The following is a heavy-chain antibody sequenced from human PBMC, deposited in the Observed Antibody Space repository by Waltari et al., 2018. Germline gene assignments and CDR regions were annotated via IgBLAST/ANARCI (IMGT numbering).Heavy chain of an antibody. V-gene: IGHV3-53*01. D-gene: IGHD1-26*01. CDR3: ARGGTIGATHLDF. CDR1: GFPVSGPY. Sequence: EVQLVESGGALIQPGGSLSLSCSASGFPVSGPYMNWVRQAPGKGRGWVSVIYTGGSTYYADSVKGRFAISRDTAKNTLSLQMDSLRAEDTAVYYCARGGTIGATHLDFWGQGTLVTVSS. J-gene: IGHJ4*02. CDR2: IYTGGST.